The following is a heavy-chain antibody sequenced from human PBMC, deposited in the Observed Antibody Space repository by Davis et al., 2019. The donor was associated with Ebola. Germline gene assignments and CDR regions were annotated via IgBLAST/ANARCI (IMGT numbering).Heavy chain of an antibody. D-gene: IGHD3-22*01. V-gene: IGHV4-39*01. J-gene: IGHJ4*02. Sequence: MPSETLSLTCTVSGGSISSSSYYWGWIRQPPGKGLEWIGSIHYSGSTYYNPSLKSRVTISVDMSKNQFSLKLSPVTAADTAVYYFVRQGYYYDTSGYFTYWGQGTLVTVSS. CDR1: GGSISSSSYY. CDR2: IHYSGST. CDR3: VRQGYYYDTSGYFTY.